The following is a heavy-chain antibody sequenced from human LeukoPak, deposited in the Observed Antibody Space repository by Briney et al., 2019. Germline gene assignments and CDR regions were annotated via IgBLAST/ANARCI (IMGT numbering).Heavy chain of an antibody. CDR3: ARDATYSSGD. D-gene: IGHD6-19*01. CDR2: ISSSSSTI. Sequence: GGSLRLSCAASGFTFSSYSMNWVRQAPGKGLEWVSYISSSSSTIYYADSVKGRFTISRDNAKNSLYLQMNSLRAEDTAVYYCARDATYSSGDWGQGTLVTVSS. CDR1: GFTFSSYS. V-gene: IGHV3-48*04. J-gene: IGHJ1*01.